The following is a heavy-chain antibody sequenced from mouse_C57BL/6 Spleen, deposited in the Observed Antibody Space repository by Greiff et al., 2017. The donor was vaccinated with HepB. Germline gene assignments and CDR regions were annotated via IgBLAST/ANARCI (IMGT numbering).Heavy chain of an antibody. J-gene: IGHJ4*01. CDR1: GFTFSSYA. V-gene: IGHV5-4*01. CDR3: ARDRDYDYDYYAMDY. Sequence: DVMLVESGGGLVKPGGSLKLSCAASGFTFSSYAMSWVRQTPEKRLEWVATISDGGSYTYYPDNVKGRFTISRDNAKNNLYLQMSHLKSEDTAMYYCARDRDYDYDYYAMDYWGQGTSVTVSS. CDR2: ISDGGSYT. D-gene: IGHD2-4*01.